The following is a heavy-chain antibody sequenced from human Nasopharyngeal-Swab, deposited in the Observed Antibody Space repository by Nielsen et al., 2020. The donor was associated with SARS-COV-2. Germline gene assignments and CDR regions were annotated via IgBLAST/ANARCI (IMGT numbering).Heavy chain of an antibody. J-gene: IGHJ6*02. V-gene: IGHV4-34*01. CDR3: ARLVTIYYYYGMDV. CDR2: INHSGST. Sequence: SETLSLTCAFYGGSFIGYYWSCIRQPPGKGLEWIREINHSGSTNYNPSLKSRVTISVDTSKNQFSLKLSSVTAADTAVYYCARLVTIYYYYGMDVWGQGTTVTGSS. CDR1: GGSFIGYY. D-gene: IGHD5-18*01.